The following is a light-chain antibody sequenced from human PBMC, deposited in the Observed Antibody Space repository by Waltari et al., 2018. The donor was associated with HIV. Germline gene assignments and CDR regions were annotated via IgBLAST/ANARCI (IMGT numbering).Light chain of an antibody. CDR2: QDN. J-gene: IGLJ3*02. CDR1: KLGEKY. V-gene: IGLV3-1*01. CDR3: QTWDSNTGV. Sequence: SYELTQPPSVSVSPGQTVSITCSGDKLGEKYACCYQQRPGQSPLLVIYQDNQRPSGIPERFSGSNSGNTATLTISGTQAMDEADYYCQTWDSNTGVFGGGTKLTVL.